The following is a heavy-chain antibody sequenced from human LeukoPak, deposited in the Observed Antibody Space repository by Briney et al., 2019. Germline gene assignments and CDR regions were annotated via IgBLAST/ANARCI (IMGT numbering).Heavy chain of an antibody. CDR3: TRGPMHRGIHNGMDV. CDR1: GFSFVEHA. J-gene: IGHJ6*02. Sequence: SLRLSCTSSGFSFVEHAMSWVSQAPRKGLEWEGLIRSKAYGVTTEYAASVKGRSTISRDDTRSTAYLQMSSMKTENTDVYYCTRGPMHRGIHNGMDVWGQGTTVTVSS. V-gene: IGHV3-49*04. CDR2: IRSKAYGVTT.